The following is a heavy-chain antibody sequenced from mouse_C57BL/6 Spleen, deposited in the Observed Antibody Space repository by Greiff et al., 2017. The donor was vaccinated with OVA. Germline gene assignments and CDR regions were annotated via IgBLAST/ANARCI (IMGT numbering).Heavy chain of an antibody. Sequence: DVMLVESGGDLVKPGGSLKLSCAASGFTFSSYGMSWVRQTPDKRLEWVATISSGGSYTYYPDSVKGRFTISRDNAKNTLYLQMSSLKSEDTAMYYCARHEDYGRSQFAYWGQGTLVTVSA. CDR3: ARHEDYGRSQFAY. CDR2: ISSGGSYT. D-gene: IGHD1-1*01. V-gene: IGHV5-6*02. J-gene: IGHJ3*01. CDR1: GFTFSSYG.